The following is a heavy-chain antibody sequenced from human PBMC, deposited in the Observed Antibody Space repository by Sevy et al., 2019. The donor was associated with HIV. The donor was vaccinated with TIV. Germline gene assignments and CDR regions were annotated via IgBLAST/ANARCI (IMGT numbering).Heavy chain of an antibody. D-gene: IGHD3-22*01. Sequence: GGSLRLSCAASGFTFSNYAMNWVRQAPGKGLEWVSGISGSGGRGDKTNYADSVKGRVNISRYDSKNSLYLQLNSPRDEDTAIYYCARKYDSSGYFDYWGQGTLVTVSS. V-gene: IGHV3-23*01. J-gene: IGHJ4*02. CDR3: ARKYDSSGYFDY. CDR2: ISGSGGRGDKT. CDR1: GFTFSNYA.